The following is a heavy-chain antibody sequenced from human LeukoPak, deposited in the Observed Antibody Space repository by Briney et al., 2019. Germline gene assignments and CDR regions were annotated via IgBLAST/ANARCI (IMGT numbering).Heavy chain of an antibody. CDR1: GYTFTGYY. J-gene: IGHJ4*02. D-gene: IGHD3-3*01. CDR3: AREGSDLWSGEVDY. Sequence: ASVKVSCKASGYTFTGYYMHWVRQAPGQGLEWMGWINPNSGGTNYAQKFQGRVTMTRDTSISTAYMELSRLRSDDTAVYYCAREGSDLWSGEVDYWGQGTLVTVSS. V-gene: IGHV1-2*02. CDR2: INPNSGGT.